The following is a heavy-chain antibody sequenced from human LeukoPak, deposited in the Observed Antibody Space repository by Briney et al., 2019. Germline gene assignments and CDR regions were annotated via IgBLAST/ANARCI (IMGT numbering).Heavy chain of an antibody. D-gene: IGHD6-13*01. CDR1: GFTFSSYA. CDR2: ISYDGSNK. J-gene: IGHJ3*02. Sequence: GRSLRLSCAASGFTFSSYAMHWVRQAPGKGLEWVVVISYDGSNKYYADSVKGRFTISRDNSKNTLYLQMNSLRAEDTAVYYCARGSSSWYRRDAFDIWGQGTMVTVSS. CDR3: ARGSSSWYRRDAFDI. V-gene: IGHV3-30*04.